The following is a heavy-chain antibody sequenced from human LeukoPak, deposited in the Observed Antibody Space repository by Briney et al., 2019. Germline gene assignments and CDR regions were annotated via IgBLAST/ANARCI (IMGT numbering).Heavy chain of an antibody. V-gene: IGHV3-7*03. Sequence: SGGSLRLSCAASGFTFSSYWMSWVRQAPGKGLEWVANIKQDGSEKYYVDSVKGRFTISRDNAKNSLYLQMNSLRAEDTAVYYCARGLWYSGSPYYYYYYGMDVWGQGTTVTVSS. J-gene: IGHJ6*02. CDR1: GFTFSSYW. CDR2: IKQDGSEK. D-gene: IGHD1-26*01. CDR3: ARGLWYSGSPYYYYYYGMDV.